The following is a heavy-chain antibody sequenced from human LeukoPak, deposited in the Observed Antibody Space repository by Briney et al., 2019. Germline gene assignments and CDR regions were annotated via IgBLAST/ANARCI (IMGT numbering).Heavy chain of an antibody. CDR2: INPNSGGT. J-gene: IGHJ5*02. V-gene: IGHV1-2*02. CDR1: GYTFTGYY. D-gene: IGHD2-15*01. Sequence: GASVKVSCKASGYTFTGYYMHWVRQAPGQGLEWMGWINPNSGGTNYAQKFQGRVTMTRNTSISTAYMELSSLRSEDTAVYYCARGADCSGGSCYPNWFDPWGQGTLVTVSS. CDR3: ARGADCSGGSCYPNWFDP.